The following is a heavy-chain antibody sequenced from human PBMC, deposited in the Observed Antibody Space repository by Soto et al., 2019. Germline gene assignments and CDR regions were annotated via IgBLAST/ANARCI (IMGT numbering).Heavy chain of an antibody. CDR2: ISYDGSNK. CDR3: ASTQGDYYYYGMDV. V-gene: IGHV3-30-3*01. D-gene: IGHD2-15*01. J-gene: IGHJ6*02. Sequence: QVQLVESGGGVVQPGRSLRLSCAASGFTFSSYAMHWVRQAPGKGLEWVAVISYDGSNKYYADSVKGRFTISRDNSKNTLYLQMNSLRAEDTAVYYCASTQGDYYYYGMDVWGQGTTVTVSS. CDR1: GFTFSSYA.